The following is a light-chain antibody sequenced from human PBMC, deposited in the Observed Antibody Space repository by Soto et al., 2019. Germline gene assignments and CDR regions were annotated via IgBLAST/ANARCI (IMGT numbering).Light chain of an antibody. Sequence: QSALTQPASVSGSRGQSITISCTGNSSDVGGYNYVSWYQQHAGKAPKLMIYEVSNRPSGVSNRFSGSKSGNTASLTISGLQAEDAADYYCSSYTSSSTRVFGGGTKVTVL. CDR3: SSYTSSSTRV. CDR1: SSDVGGYNY. V-gene: IGLV2-14*01. J-gene: IGLJ3*02. CDR2: EVS.